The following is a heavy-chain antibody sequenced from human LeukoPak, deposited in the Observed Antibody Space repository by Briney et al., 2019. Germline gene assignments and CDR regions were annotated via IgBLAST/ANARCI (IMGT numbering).Heavy chain of an antibody. CDR2: IWYDGSKT. CDR1: GFMSSDYG. CDR3: ARDPATVTSCFDC. Sequence: GGSLRLSCAASGFMSSDYGMHWVRQAPGKGLEWVAVIWYDGSKTYYVDSVKGRFSISRDNSKNTLYLQMSSLKVEDTAIYYCARDPATVTSCFDCWGQGTLVTVSS. V-gene: IGHV3-33*01. J-gene: IGHJ4*02. D-gene: IGHD4-17*01.